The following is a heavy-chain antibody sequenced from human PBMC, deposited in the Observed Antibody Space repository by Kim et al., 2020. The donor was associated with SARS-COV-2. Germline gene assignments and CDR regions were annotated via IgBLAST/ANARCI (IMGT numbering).Heavy chain of an antibody. Sequence: SVKVSCKASGGTFSSYAISWVRQAPGQGLEWMGGIIPIFGTANYAQKFQGRVTITADESTSTAYMELSSLRSEDTAVYYCARGGTDYYDSSGYYLYYYGMDVWGQGTTVTVSS. D-gene: IGHD3-22*01. J-gene: IGHJ6*02. CDR1: GGTFSSYA. CDR2: IIPIFGTA. V-gene: IGHV1-69*13. CDR3: ARGGTDYYDSSGYYLYYYGMDV.